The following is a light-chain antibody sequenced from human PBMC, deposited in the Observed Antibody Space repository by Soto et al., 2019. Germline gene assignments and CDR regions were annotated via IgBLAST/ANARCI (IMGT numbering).Light chain of an antibody. Sequence: QLVLTQSPSASASLGASVKLTCTLSSGHNNYAIAWHQQQPEKGPRFLMKVNSDGSHIKGDGIPDRFSGSSSGAERCLTISSLQSEDEADYYCQTWDTGIRVFGGGTKVTVL. CDR2: VNSDGSH. CDR1: SGHNNYA. CDR3: QTWDTGIRV. J-gene: IGLJ2*01. V-gene: IGLV4-69*01.